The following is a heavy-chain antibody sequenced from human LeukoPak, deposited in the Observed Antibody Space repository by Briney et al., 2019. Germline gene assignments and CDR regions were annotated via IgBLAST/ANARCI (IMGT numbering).Heavy chain of an antibody. CDR2: IRYDGNNK. J-gene: IGHJ3*02. CDR3: AKDVGKYSSSWSTPFDAFDI. V-gene: IGHV3-30*02. CDR1: GFTFSSYG. Sequence: PGGSLRLSCVASGFTFSSYGMHWVRQAPGKGLEWVAFIRYDGNNKYYADSVKGRFTLSRDNSKNTLYMQMSSLRPVDTAVYYCAKDVGKYSSSWSTPFDAFDIWGQGTMVTVSS. D-gene: IGHD6-13*01.